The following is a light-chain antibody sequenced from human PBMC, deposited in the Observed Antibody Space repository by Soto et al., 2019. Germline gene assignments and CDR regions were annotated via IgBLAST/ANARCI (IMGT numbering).Light chain of an antibody. V-gene: IGKV1-33*01. Sequence: DIQMTQSPSSLSASVGDRVTITCQASQDSRNYLNWYQQKPGKAPVLLIYDASNLRAGVPSRFSGSGSGTEFTFTISGLQPEDIATYYGQPYDHLPPLAVGGGTKVEIK. CDR3: QPYDHLPPLA. CDR2: DAS. J-gene: IGKJ4*01. CDR1: QDSRNY.